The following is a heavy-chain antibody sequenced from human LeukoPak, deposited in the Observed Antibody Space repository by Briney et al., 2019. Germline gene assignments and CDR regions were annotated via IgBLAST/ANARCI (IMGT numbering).Heavy chain of an antibody. CDR2: ASGTGSTT. J-gene: IGHJ6*03. D-gene: IGHD1-26*01. V-gene: IGHV3-23*01. CDR1: GFTLSSHA. CDR3: AKEGESGSYFRVSYYMDA. Sequence: GSLSLSCAASGFTLSSHAMSWVRPAPGKGLEWVSSASGTGSTTYYADSVKGRFTVSRDNSKKTLYLQMNGLTAADTALYFCAKEGESGSYFRVSYYMDAWGKGTTVTVSS.